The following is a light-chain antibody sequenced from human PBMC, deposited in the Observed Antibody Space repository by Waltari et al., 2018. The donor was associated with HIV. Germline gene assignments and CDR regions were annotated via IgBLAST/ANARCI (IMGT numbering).Light chain of an antibody. Sequence: EYVLTQSPGTLSLSPGERATLSCRASQSVSSNFLAWYQQKVGQAPRLLIYGASTRATGIPDRFSGSGSGTDFILTISSLEPEDLAVYYCHQYGRSPTAFGQGTKVEIK. V-gene: IGKV3-20*01. CDR1: QSVSSNF. CDR2: GAS. CDR3: HQYGRSPTA. J-gene: IGKJ1*01.